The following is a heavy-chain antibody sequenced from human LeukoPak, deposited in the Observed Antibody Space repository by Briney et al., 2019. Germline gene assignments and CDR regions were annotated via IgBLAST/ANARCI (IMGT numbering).Heavy chain of an antibody. Sequence: GGSLRLSCTVSGFTLSSYEMTWFRQAPGKGLEWVSSIEYSDTGGHYADSVQGRFTIFKDNPKNTLCLQLNSLRAEDTAIYYCTRNSGWYGISWGQGTLVTVSS. CDR2: IEYSDTGG. J-gene: IGHJ4*02. CDR3: TRNSGWYGIS. D-gene: IGHD6-19*01. V-gene: IGHV3-23*01. CDR1: GFTLSSYE.